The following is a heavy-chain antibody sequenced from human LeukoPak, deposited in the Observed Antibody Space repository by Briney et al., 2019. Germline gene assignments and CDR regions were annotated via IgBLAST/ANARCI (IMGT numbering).Heavy chain of an antibody. J-gene: IGHJ4*02. CDR2: MNPNSGNT. CDR3: ARGPYYDFWSGYDKGDYFDY. CDR1: GYTFTSYD. D-gene: IGHD3-3*01. Sequence: ASVKVSCKASGYTFTSYDINWVRQAPGQGLEWMGWMNPNSGNTGYAQKFQGRVTITRYTSISTAYMELSSLRSEDTAVYYCARGPYYDFWSGYDKGDYFDYWGQGTLATVSS. V-gene: IGHV1-8*03.